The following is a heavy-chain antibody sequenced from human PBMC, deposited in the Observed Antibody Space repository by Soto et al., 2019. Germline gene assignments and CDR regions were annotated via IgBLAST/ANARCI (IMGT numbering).Heavy chain of an antibody. J-gene: IGHJ3*02. CDR3: AQYPLLSDRTHAFDI. Sequence: QVQLVQSGAEVKKPGASVKVSCKASGYTFTGYYMNWVRQAPGQGLEWMGWINPNSGGTNYAQKFQGRVTMTRDTSISTAYMELSRLRSDDTAVYYCAQYPLLSDRTHAFDIWGQGTMVTVSS. CDR1: GYTFTGYY. CDR2: INPNSGGT. D-gene: IGHD3-10*01. V-gene: IGHV1-2*02.